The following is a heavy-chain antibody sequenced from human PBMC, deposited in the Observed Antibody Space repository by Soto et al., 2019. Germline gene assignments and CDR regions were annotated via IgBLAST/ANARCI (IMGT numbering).Heavy chain of an antibody. CDR3: ARDQLWFGELLSSGMDV. CDR2: IWYDGSKK. D-gene: IGHD3-10*01. Sequence: QVQLVESGGGVVQPGRSLRLSCAASGFTFSSYGMHWVRQAPGKGLEWVAVIWYDGSKKYYAYSVKGRFTISRDNSQNPLYLQMNSLRAEDTAVYYCARDQLWFGELLSSGMDVWGQGTTVTVSS. V-gene: IGHV3-33*01. CDR1: GFTFSSYG. J-gene: IGHJ6*02.